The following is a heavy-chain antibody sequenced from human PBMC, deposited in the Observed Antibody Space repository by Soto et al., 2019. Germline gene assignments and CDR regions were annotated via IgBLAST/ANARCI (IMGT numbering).Heavy chain of an antibody. J-gene: IGHJ4*02. CDR2: IYYGGST. CDR1: GDSISSYY. V-gene: IGHV4-59*12. CDR3: SDEPRLLTY. Sequence: SETLSLTCTVSGDSISSYYWTWIRQPPGKGLEWIAFIYYGGSTNYNPSLKSRVTISMDTSKNQFSLKLTSVTAADTALYICSDEPRLLTYRGQGILVTVSS. D-gene: IGHD2-15*01.